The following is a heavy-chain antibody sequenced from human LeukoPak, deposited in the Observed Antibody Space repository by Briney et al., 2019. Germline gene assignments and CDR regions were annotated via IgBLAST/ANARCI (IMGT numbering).Heavy chain of an antibody. CDR3: ARGGLRHYYYYYMDV. D-gene: IGHD4-17*01. J-gene: IGHJ6*03. Sequence: GSLRISCAASGINFSNYNMNWGRQGPRKGPEGVPFISSSSSYISYADSVKGRFTISRDNAKNSLYLQMNSLRAEDTAVYYCARGGLRHYYYYYMDVWGKGTTVTVSS. CDR1: GINFSNYN. V-gene: IGHV3-21*01. CDR2: ISSSSSYI.